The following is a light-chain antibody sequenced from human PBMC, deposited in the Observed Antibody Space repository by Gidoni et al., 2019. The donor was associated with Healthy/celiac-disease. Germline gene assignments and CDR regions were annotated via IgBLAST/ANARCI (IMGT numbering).Light chain of an antibody. J-gene: IGKJ1*01. V-gene: IGKV3-11*01. Sequence: DIVLTQSPATLSLSPGESATLSCLASQSVSSSLAWYQQQPGQSPRLLIYDASNRATGIPARFSGSGSGTDFILTISILDPEVFAFYYCQQRSNWRWTFGQGTKVEIK. CDR2: DAS. CDR1: QSVSSS. CDR3: QQRSNWRWT.